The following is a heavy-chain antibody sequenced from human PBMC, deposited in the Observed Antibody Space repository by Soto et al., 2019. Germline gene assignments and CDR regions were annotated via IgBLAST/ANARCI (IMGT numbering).Heavy chain of an antibody. CDR3: ARGRYSSSWYGMDV. CDR1: GGSFSGYY. CDR2: INHSGST. V-gene: IGHV4-34*01. Sequence: SETLSLTCAVYGGSFSGYYWSWIRQPPGKGLEWIGEINHSGSTNYNPSLKSRVTISVDTSKNQFSLKLSSVTAADTAVYYCARGRYSSSWYGMDVWGQGTTVTVSS. D-gene: IGHD6-13*01. J-gene: IGHJ6*02.